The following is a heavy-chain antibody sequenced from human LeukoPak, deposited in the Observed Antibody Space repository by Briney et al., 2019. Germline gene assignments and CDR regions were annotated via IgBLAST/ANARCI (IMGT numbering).Heavy chain of an antibody. Sequence: SETLSLTCAVYGGSFSGYYWSWIRQPPGKGLEWIGEINHSGSTNYNPSLKSRVTISVDTSKNQFSLKLSSVTAADTAVYYCARDPTTVKTTGYFDYWGQGTLVTVSS. CDR3: ARDPTTVKTTGYFDY. J-gene: IGHJ4*02. CDR2: INHSGST. D-gene: IGHD4-17*01. V-gene: IGHV4-34*01. CDR1: GGSFSGYY.